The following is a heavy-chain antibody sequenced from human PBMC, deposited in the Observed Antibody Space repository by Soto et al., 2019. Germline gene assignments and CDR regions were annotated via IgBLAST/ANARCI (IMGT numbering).Heavy chain of an antibody. J-gene: IGHJ6*02. V-gene: IGHV4-31*03. Sequence: SETLSLTCTVSGGSISSGGYYWSWIRQHPGKGLEWIGYIYYSGSTYYNPSLKSRVTISVDTSKNQFSLKLSSVTAADTAVYYCARESAQDYDFWSGYYRTAYSPTDYYGMDAWGQGTTVTVSS. CDR2: IYYSGST. CDR3: ARESAQDYDFWSGYYRTAYSPTDYYGMDA. D-gene: IGHD3-3*01. CDR1: GGSISSGGYY.